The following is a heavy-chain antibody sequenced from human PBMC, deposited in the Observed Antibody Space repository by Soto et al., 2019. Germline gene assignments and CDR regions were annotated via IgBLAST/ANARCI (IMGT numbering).Heavy chain of an antibody. V-gene: IGHV1-69*13. J-gene: IGHJ5*02. CDR1: GGTFSSYA. CDR3: ASSSHAYCSSTSCSLARFDP. Sequence: SVKVSCKASGGTFSSYAISWVRQAPGQGLEWMGGIIPIFGTANYAQKFQGRVTITADESTSTAYMELSNLRSEDTAVYYCASSSHAYCSSTSCSLARFDPWGQGTLVTVSS. D-gene: IGHD2-2*01. CDR2: IIPIFGTA.